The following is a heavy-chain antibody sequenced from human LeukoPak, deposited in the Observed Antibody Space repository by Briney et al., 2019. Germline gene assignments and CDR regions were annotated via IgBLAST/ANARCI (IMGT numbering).Heavy chain of an antibody. CDR3: ARDMVRGDLTPLDY. V-gene: IGHV3-66*01. Sequence: GGSLRLSCAASGFTVSTNYMSWVRQAPGKGLEWVSVIYSGGYTYYADSVKGRFTISRDNSKNTLYLQVNSLRAEDTAVYYCARDMVRGDLTPLDYWGQGTLVTVSS. D-gene: IGHD3-10*01. CDR1: GFTVSTNY. CDR2: IYSGGYT. J-gene: IGHJ4*02.